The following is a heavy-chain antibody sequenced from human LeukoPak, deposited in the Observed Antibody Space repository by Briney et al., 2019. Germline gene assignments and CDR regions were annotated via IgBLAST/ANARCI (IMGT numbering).Heavy chain of an antibody. Sequence: GGSLRLSCAASGFTFSTFAMIWVRQPPGKGVEWVSSIFLRGGEIHYADSVRGPFTLSRDNSKSTLSLHMNILRAEEPAVYYFSTDYYSSGWYGSRFDPWGQGTLVTVSS. CDR1: GFTFSTFA. CDR2: IFLRGGEI. CDR3: STDYYSSGWYGSRFDP. J-gene: IGHJ5*02. D-gene: IGHD6-19*01. V-gene: IGHV3-23*01.